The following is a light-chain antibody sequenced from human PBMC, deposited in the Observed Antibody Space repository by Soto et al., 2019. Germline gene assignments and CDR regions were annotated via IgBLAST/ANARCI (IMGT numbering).Light chain of an antibody. J-gene: IGKJ2*01. CDR2: GAS. CDR1: QSISQSVGSN. Sequence: EIVMTQSPATLSVSPGERATLSCRASQSISQSVGSNLAWYQQKPGQAPRLLIYGASNRATGVPARFSGSGSGTEFTLTISSLQSEDFAVYYCQQYDAWPLTFGQGTKVEIK. V-gene: IGKV3-15*01. CDR3: QQYDAWPLT.